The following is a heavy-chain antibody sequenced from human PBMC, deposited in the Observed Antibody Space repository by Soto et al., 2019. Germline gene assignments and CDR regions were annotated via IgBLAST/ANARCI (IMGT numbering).Heavy chain of an antibody. CDR3: ARVAYYDYVWGSYRPYNWFDP. J-gene: IGHJ5*02. Sequence: GGSLRLSCAASGFTFSDYYMSWIRQAPGKGLEWVSYISSSGSTIYYADSVKGRFTISRDNAKNSLYLQMNSLRAEDTAVYYCARVAYYDYVWGSYRPYNWFDPWGQGTLVTVSS. V-gene: IGHV3-11*01. CDR1: GFTFSDYY. CDR2: ISSSGSTI. D-gene: IGHD3-16*02.